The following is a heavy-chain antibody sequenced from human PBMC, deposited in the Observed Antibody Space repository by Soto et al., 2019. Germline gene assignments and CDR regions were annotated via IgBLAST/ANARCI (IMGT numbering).Heavy chain of an antibody. CDR1: GFTFSSYG. D-gene: IGHD1-26*01. CDR2: IWYDGSNK. Sequence: QVQLVESGGGVVQPGRSLRLSCAASGFTFSSYGMHRVRQAPGKGLEWVAVIWYDGSNKYYADSVKGRFTISRDNSKNTLYLQMNSLRAEDTAVYYCARDPSGSYKRAFWYFDLWGRGTLVTVSS. J-gene: IGHJ2*01. V-gene: IGHV3-33*01. CDR3: ARDPSGSYKRAFWYFDL.